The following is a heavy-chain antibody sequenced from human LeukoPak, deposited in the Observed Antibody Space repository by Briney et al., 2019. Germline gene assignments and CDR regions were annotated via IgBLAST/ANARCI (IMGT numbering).Heavy chain of an antibody. CDR3: AKHGVSPDAFDV. CDR2: MHHSGGT. D-gene: IGHD2-8*01. J-gene: IGHJ3*01. V-gene: IGHV4-30-2*01. Sequence: LRLSCAASGFTFSNYAMRWVRQAPGKGLEWIGYMHHSGGTYYNPSLKSRVTISVDKSKNQFSLELSSVTAADTAVYYCAKHGVSPDAFDVWGQGTMVTVSS. CDR1: GFTFSNYA.